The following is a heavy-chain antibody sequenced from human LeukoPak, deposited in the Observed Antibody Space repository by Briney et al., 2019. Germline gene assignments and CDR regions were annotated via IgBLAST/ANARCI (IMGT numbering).Heavy chain of an antibody. J-gene: IGHJ4*02. D-gene: IGHD3-10*01. CDR1: GDSLSNYY. CDR2: IYYTGSA. CDR3: ARLSSVTYCFDSYCSRGGYDY. Sequence: SETLSLTCTVSGDSLSNYYWGWIRQPPGKGLEWIANIYYTGSALYNPSLRSRATISVDTSKNQFSLKLTSVTAADTAVYYCARLSSVTYCFDSYCSRGGYDYWGQGTLVTVSS. V-gene: IGHV4-39*01.